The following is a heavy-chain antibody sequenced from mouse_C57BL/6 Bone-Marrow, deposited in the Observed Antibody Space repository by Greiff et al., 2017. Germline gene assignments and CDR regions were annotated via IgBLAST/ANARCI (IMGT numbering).Heavy chain of an antibody. D-gene: IGHD2-3*01. CDR2: ISSGGSYT. Sequence: DVKLVESGGDLVKPGGSLKLSCAASGFTFSSYGMSWVRQTPDKRLEWVATISSGGSYTYYPDSVKGRYTISRDNAKNTLYLQMSSLKSEDKAMYYCARRDGYSERFAYWGQGTLVTVSA. CDR3: ARRDGYSERFAY. J-gene: IGHJ3*01. V-gene: IGHV5-6*02. CDR1: GFTFSSYG.